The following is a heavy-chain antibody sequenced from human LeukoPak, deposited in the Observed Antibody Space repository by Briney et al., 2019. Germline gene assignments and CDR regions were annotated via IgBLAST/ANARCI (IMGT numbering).Heavy chain of an antibody. J-gene: IGHJ3*02. CDR3: ARDYDSSGYYYQSGAFDI. V-gene: IGHV3-48*03. CDR1: GFTFSSYE. Sequence: GGSLRLSCAASGFTFSSYEMNWVRQAPGKGLEWVSYISSSGSTIYYADSVKGRFIISRVNAKNSLYLQMNSLRAEDTAVYYCARDYDSSGYYYQSGAFDIWGQGTMVTVSS. D-gene: IGHD3-22*01. CDR2: ISSSGSTI.